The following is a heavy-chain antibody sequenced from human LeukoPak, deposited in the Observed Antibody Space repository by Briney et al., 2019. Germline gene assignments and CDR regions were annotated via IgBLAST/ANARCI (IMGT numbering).Heavy chain of an antibody. CDR3: ARDQFSGSQLHY. D-gene: IGHD1-26*01. CDR2: INPSGGNT. V-gene: IGHV1-46*01. Sequence: ASVKVSCKASGYTFTSYYMHWVRQAPGQGLEWMGIINPSGGNTSYAQKVQGRVTMTRDTSTSTVYMELSSLRSEDTAVYYCARDQFSGSQLHYWGQGTLVTVSS. J-gene: IGHJ4*02. CDR1: GYTFTSYY.